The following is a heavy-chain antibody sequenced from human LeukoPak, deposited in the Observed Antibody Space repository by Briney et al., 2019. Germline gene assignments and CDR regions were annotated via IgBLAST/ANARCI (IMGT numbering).Heavy chain of an antibody. CDR2: LSGSGGST. V-gene: IGHV3-23*01. CDR1: GFTFSSYA. D-gene: IGHD2-15*01. CDR3: AKTLPGYCSGGSCSNPYCFDY. J-gene: IGHJ4*02. Sequence: GGSLRLSCAASGFTFSSYAMSWVRQAPGKGLEWVSALSGSGGSTYYADSVKGRFTISRDNSKNTLYLQMNSLRAEDTAIYYCAKTLPGYCSGGSCSNPYCFDYWGQGTLVTVSS.